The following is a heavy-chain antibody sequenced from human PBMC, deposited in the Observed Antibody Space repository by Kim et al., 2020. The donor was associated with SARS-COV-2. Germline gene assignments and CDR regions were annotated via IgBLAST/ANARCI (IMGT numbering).Heavy chain of an antibody. CDR3: ATSPSIAAASWFDP. V-gene: IGHV1-24*01. Sequence: ASVKVSCKVSGYTLIELSMHWVRQAPGKGLEWMGGFDPEDGETIYAQKFQGRVTMTEDTSTDTAYMELSSLRSEDTAVYYCATSPSIAAASWFDPWGQGTLVTVYS. CDR2: FDPEDGET. D-gene: IGHD6-13*01. CDR1: GYTLIELS. J-gene: IGHJ5*02.